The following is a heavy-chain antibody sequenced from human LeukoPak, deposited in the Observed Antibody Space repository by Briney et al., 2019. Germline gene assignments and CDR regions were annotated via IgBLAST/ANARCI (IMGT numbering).Heavy chain of an antibody. CDR2: ISYDGSNK. Sequence: GGSLRLSCAASGFTFSSYAMHWVRQAPGKGLEWVAVISYDGSNKYYADSVKGRFTISRDNSKNTLYLQMNSLRAEDTAVHYCARDFSGSYYGTTDYGMDVWGQGTTVTVSS. D-gene: IGHD1-26*01. CDR3: ARDFSGSYYGTTDYGMDV. V-gene: IGHV3-30-3*01. CDR1: GFTFSSYA. J-gene: IGHJ6*02.